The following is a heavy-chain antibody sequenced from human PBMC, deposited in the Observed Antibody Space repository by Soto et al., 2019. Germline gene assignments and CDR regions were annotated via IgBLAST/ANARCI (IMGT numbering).Heavy chain of an antibody. D-gene: IGHD4-17*01. J-gene: IGHJ5*01. Sequence: QVQLVQSGAEVKEPGASVRVSCKASGYTFINYYIHWVRQAPGQGLEWMGWMNTKSGNTGYGQKLEGRITMTRKTSISTAYMEMSSMRSEDTAVYYCANSTSSLERPDYGGGWCDSWGQGTMVTVSS. V-gene: IGHV1-8*01. CDR2: MNTKSGNT. CDR1: GYTFINYY. CDR3: ANSTSSLERPDYGGGWCDS.